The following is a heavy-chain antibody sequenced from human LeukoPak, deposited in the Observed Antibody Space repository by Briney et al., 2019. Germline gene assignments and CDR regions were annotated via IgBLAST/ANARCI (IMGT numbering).Heavy chain of an antibody. V-gene: IGHV4-61*01. Sequence: SETLSLTCTVSGGSVSSGSYYWSWIRQPPGKGLEWIGHIYYSGSTNNNPSLKSRVTISVDTFKNQFSLKLSSVTAADTAVYYCARGDIVVVPAAMPVRYGMDVWGQGTTVTVSS. CDR1: GGSVSSGSYY. J-gene: IGHJ6*02. D-gene: IGHD2-2*01. CDR3: ARGDIVVVPAAMPVRYGMDV. CDR2: IYYSGST.